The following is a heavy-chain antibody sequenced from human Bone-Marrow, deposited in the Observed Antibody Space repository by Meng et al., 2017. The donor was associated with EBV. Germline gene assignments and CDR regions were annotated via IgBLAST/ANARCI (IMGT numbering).Heavy chain of an antibody. V-gene: IGHV4-4*02. Sequence: RLEDPGPGLVKPAGALSLPCGFSGVSISSSNWWSGVRQPPGKGLEWIGEIYHSGSTNYNPSLKSRVTISVDKSKNQFSLKLSSVTAADTAVYYCARGYCSSTSCYGSDWFDPWGQGTLVTVSS. CDR3: ARGYCSSTSCYGSDWFDP. D-gene: IGHD2-2*01. CDR2: IYHSGST. J-gene: IGHJ5*02. CDR1: GVSISSSNW.